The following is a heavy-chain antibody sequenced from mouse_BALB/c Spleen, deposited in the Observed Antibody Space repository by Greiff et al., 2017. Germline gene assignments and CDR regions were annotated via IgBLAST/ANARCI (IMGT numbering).Heavy chain of an antibody. CDR3: ARHGNYYAMDY. D-gene: IGHD2-1*01. V-gene: IGHV5-9-3*01. CDR1: GFTFSSYA. CDR2: ISSGGSYT. J-gene: IGHJ4*01. Sequence: EGHLVESGGGLVKPGGSLKLSCAASGFTFSSYAMSWVRQTPEKRLEWVATISSGGSYTYYPDSVKGRFTISRDNAKNTLYLQMSSLRSEDTAMYYCARHGNYYAMDYWGQGTSVTVSS.